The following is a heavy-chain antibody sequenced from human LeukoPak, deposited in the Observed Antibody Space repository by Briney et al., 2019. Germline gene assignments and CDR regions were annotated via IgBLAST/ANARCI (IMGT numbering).Heavy chain of an antibody. J-gene: IGHJ5*02. CDR1: GYSISSGYH. Sequence: SGTLSLTCSVSGYSISSGYHWGWIRQPPGKGLEWIATIHHTWDTYYNPSLKSRVSMSVDTSTNQFSLKLSSVTAADTAVYYCARDSLVHPNRWFDPWGQGTLVIVSS. V-gene: IGHV4-38-2*02. D-gene: IGHD6-13*01. CDR2: IHHTWDT. CDR3: ARDSLVHPNRWFDP.